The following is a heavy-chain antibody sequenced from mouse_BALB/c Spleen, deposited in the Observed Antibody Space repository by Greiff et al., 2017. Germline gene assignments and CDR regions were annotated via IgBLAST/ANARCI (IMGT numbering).Heavy chain of an antibody. V-gene: IGHV3-2*02. CDR3: ARHYGRSYWYFDV. Sequence: EVKLQESGPGLVKPSQSLSLTCTVTGYSITSDYAWNWIRQFPGNKLEWMGYISYSGSTSYNPSLKSRISITRDTSKNQFFLQLNSVTTEDTATYYCARHYGRSYWYFDVWGAGTTVTVSA. J-gene: IGHJ1*01. CDR2: ISYSGST. CDR1: GYSITSDYA. D-gene: IGHD1-1*01.